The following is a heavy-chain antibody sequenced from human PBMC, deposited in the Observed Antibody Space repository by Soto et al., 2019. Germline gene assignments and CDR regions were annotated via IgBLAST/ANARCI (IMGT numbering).Heavy chain of an antibody. CDR2: IIPISGTA. J-gene: IGHJ6*02. V-gene: IGHV1-69*01. CDR1: GGTFSSYA. Sequence: QVQLVQSGAEVKKPGSSVKVSCKASGGTFSSYAISWVRQAPGQGLEWTGGIIPISGTANYAQKFQGRVTITADEPRSTDYMELSSLRSESTAVYYCARSQDSRTSLEIYCYCYYGMDVWGQGTTVTVSS. D-gene: IGHD2-2*01. CDR3: ARSQDSRTSLEIYCYCYYGMDV.